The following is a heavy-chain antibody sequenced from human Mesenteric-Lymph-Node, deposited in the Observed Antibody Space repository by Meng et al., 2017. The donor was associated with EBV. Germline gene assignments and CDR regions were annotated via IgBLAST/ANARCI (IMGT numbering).Heavy chain of an antibody. CDR2: IYSGGRT. CDR3: ASLLIVFGGVIVDY. Sequence: QLQLPESDPGLGRPSETLSLTCTGPGGSISRSSYYWGWIRQPPGKGLEWIGSIYSGGRTYYSPSLESRVTISVDTSKNQFSLKLNSVTAADTSVYFCASLLIVFGGVIVDYWGQGALVTVSS. D-gene: IGHD3-16*02. CDR1: GGSISRSSYY. J-gene: IGHJ4*02. V-gene: IGHV4-39*01.